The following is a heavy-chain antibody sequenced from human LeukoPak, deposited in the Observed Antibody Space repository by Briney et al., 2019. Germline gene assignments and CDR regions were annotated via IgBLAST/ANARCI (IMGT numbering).Heavy chain of an antibody. D-gene: IGHD3-22*01. V-gene: IGHV3-23*01. J-gene: IGHJ4*02. CDR1: GFTFSSYA. CDR2: ITSSGGST. Sequence: GGSPRLSCAASGFTFSSYAMSWVRQAPGEGLEWVSSITSSGGSTYYAGSVKGQFTISRDNSKNTVYLQMYSLRAEDTAVYYCAKDRPNYYDSSGHYYRRNGDYWGQGTLVTVSS. CDR3: AKDRPNYYDSSGHYYRRNGDY.